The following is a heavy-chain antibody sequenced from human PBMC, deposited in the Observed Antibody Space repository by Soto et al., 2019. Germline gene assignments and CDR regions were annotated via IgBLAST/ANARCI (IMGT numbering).Heavy chain of an antibody. CDR3: ASPPSSSRYYYGMDV. Sequence: QVQLVQSGAEVKKPGSSVKVSCKASGGTFSSYAISWVRQAPGQGLEWMGGIIPIFATANYAQKFQGRVTMTADDATSTAYMELSSLRSEDTAVYYCASPPSSSRYYYGMDVWGQGTTVTVSS. D-gene: IGHD6-13*01. V-gene: IGHV1-69*12. CDR1: GGTFSSYA. CDR2: IIPIFATA. J-gene: IGHJ6*02.